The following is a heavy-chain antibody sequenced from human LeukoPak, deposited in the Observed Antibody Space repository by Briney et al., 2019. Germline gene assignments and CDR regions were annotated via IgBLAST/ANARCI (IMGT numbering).Heavy chain of an antibody. J-gene: IGHJ3*02. CDR1: GFTFSSYA. CDR3: ARDRSREWELLGAHDAFDI. V-gene: IGHV3-30-3*01. D-gene: IGHD1-26*01. Sequence: GGSLRLSCAASGFTFSSYAMHWVRQAPGKGLEWVAVISYDGSNKYYADSVKGRFTISRDNSKNTLYPQMNSLRAEDTAVYYCARDRSREWELLGAHDAFDIWGQGTMVTVSS. CDR2: ISYDGSNK.